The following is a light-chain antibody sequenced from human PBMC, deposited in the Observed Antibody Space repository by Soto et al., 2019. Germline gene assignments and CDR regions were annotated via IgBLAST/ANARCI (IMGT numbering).Light chain of an antibody. Sequence: IEMTQYPSTVSASVGARVTITCRASQSGYNWLAWYQQKPGKAPKLLISSDSTLESGVPSRFSGSGSGTEFTLAISRLQPEYLCTDYCPPCHSYLSFGPGTKVEI. V-gene: IGKV1-5*01. CDR1: QSGYNW. CDR2: SDS. J-gene: IGKJ3*01. CDR3: PPCHSYLS.